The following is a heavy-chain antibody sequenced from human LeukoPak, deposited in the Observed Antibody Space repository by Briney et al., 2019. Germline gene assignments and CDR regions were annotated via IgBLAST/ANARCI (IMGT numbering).Heavy chain of an antibody. J-gene: IGHJ2*01. CDR2: IYYSGST. CDR3: AAYGDPNWYFDL. V-gene: IGHV4-59*01. CDR1: GDSSGTYY. D-gene: IGHD4-17*01. Sequence: SETLSLTCSVSGDSSGTYYWSWIRQPPGKGLEWIGYIYYSGSTNYNPSLKSRVTISVDTSKNQFSLKLSSVTAADTAVYYCAAYGDPNWYFDLWGRGTLVTVSS.